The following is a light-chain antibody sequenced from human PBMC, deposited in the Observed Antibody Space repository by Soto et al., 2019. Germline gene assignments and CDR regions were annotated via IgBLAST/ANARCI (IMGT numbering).Light chain of an antibody. J-gene: IGLJ2*01. CDR2: RNS. Sequence: QSVLTQPPSGSGTPGQRVTISCSGSSSNIGSNYVYWYQQLPGTVPQLLIYRNSERPSGVPDRFSGSKSGTSASLAISGLRSEDEADDYCAAWDDSLSGVVFGGGTKLTVL. CDR1: SSNIGSNY. V-gene: IGLV1-47*01. CDR3: AAWDDSLSGVV.